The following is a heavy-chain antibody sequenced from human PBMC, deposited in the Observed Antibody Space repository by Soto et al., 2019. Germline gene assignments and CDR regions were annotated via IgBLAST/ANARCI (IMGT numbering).Heavy chain of an antibody. V-gene: IGHV3-30-3*01. J-gene: IGHJ6*02. CDR1: GFTFSSYA. Sequence: QVQLVESGGGVVQPGRSLRLSCAASGFTFSSYAMHWVRQAPGKGLEWVAVISYDGSNKYYADSVKGRFTISRDNSKNTLYLQMNSLRAEDTAVYYCARGLCISTSCLLPSYYGMDVWGQGTTVTVSS. CDR2: ISYDGSNK. D-gene: IGHD2-2*01. CDR3: ARGLCISTSCLLPSYYGMDV.